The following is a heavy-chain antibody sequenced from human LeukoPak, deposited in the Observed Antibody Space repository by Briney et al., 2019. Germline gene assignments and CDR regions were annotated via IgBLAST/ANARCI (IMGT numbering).Heavy chain of an antibody. D-gene: IGHD5-18*01. CDR3: ARTRRRGYSYGTEGYYYYYMDV. CDR2: IYYSGST. Sequence: SETLSLTCTVSGGSFISSSYYWGWVRQPPGKGLEWIGYIYYSGSTNYNPSLKSRVTISVDTSKNQFSLKLSSVTAADTAVYYCARTRRRGYSYGTEGYYYYYMDVWGKGTTVTVSS. V-gene: IGHV4-61*01. CDR1: GGSFISSSYY. J-gene: IGHJ6*03.